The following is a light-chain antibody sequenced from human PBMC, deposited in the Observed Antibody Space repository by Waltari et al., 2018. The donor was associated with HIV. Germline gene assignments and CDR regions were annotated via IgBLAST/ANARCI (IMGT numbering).Light chain of an antibody. CDR1: QSLLHSNGYTY. J-gene: IGKJ2*02. CDR2: LGS. CDR3: MQARQTPRT. V-gene: IGKV2-28*01. Sequence: DIVMTQSPLSLPVTPGEPASISCRSSQSLLHSNGYTYLDWYLQKPGQSPQLLIYLGSTRASGVPDRVSGSGSGTDFTLKISRVEAEDVGVYYCMQARQTPRTFGQGTKLEIK.